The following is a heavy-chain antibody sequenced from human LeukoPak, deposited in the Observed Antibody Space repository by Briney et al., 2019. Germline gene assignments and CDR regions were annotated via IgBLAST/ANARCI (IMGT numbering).Heavy chain of an antibody. Sequence: ASVKVSCKASGYTFTGYYMHWVRQAPGQGLEWMGWINPNSGGTNYAQKLQGRVTMTRDTSISTAYMELSRLRSDDTAVYYCARSPKIVVVPANFDYWGQGTLVTVSS. CDR2: INPNSGGT. D-gene: IGHD2-2*01. J-gene: IGHJ4*02. V-gene: IGHV1-2*02. CDR3: ARSPKIVVVPANFDY. CDR1: GYTFTGYY.